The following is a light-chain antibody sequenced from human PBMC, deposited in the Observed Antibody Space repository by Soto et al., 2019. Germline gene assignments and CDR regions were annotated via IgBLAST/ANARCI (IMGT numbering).Light chain of an antibody. CDR2: GVT. J-gene: IGLJ2*01. V-gene: IGLV2-14*01. CDR3: SSYTTRSTYVV. Sequence: QSALTQPASVSGSPGQSITISCTGTDSDVGGYNYVSWYQQHPGKAPKLIIYGVTNRPSGVSNRFSGSKSGNTASLTISGLQAEDEADYHCSSYTTRSTYVVLGGGTKLTVL. CDR1: DSDVGGYNY.